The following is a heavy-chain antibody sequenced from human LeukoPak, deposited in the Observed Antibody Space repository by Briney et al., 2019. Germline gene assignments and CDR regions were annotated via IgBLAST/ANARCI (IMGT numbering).Heavy chain of an antibody. CDR3: ARDSGSRYYYSYWYFDL. CDR2: IYYSGST. Sequence: SATLSLTCTVSGGSISSGDYYWSWIRQPPGKGLEWIGYIYYSGSTYYNPSLKSRVTISVDTSKNQFSLKLSSVTAADTAVYYCARDSGSRYYYSYWYFDLWGRGTLVTVSS. D-gene: IGHD3-22*01. V-gene: IGHV4-30-4*08. J-gene: IGHJ2*01. CDR1: GGSISSGDYY.